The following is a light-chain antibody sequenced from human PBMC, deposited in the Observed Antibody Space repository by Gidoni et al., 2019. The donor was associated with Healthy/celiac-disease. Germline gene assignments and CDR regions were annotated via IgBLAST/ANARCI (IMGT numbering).Light chain of an antibody. CDR1: QSVSSSY. J-gene: IGKJ3*01. V-gene: IGKV3-20*01. Sequence: EIVLPQSPGTLSLSPGERATLSCRASQSVSSSYLAWYQQKPGQAPRLLIYGASSRATGIPDRFSGSGSGTDFTLTISRLEPEDFAVYYCQQYGSSRVTFGPXTKVDIK. CDR3: QQYGSSRVT. CDR2: GAS.